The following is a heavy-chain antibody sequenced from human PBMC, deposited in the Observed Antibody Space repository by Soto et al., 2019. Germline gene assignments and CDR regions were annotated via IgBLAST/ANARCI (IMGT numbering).Heavy chain of an antibody. Sequence: SETLSLTCTVSGGSISSSSYYWGWIRQPPGKGLEWIGSIYYSGSAYYNPSLKSRVTISLDKSRSQFSLQLNSVTAADSAVYFCARLEGLATISYYFDFWGRGALVTVSS. CDR2: IYYSGSA. V-gene: IGHV4-39*01. J-gene: IGHJ4*02. D-gene: IGHD3-9*01. CDR1: GGSISSSSYY. CDR3: ARLEGLATISYYFDF.